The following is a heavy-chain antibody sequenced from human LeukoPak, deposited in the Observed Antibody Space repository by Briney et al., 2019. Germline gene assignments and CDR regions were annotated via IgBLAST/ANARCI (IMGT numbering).Heavy chain of an antibody. J-gene: IGHJ5*02. CDR1: GGSISSSSYY. CDR3: ATVTYYYDSSGYYVNWFDP. V-gene: IGHV4-39*01. Sequence: SETLSLTCTVSGGSISSSSYYWGWIRQPPGKGLEWIGSIYYSGSTYYNPSLKSRVTISVDTSKNQFSLKLSSVTAADTAVYYCATVTYYYDSSGYYVNWFDPWGQETLVTVSS. CDR2: IYYSGST. D-gene: IGHD3-22*01.